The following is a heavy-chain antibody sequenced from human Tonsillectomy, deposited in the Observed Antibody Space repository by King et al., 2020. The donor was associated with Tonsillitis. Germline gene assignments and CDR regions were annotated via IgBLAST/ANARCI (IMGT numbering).Heavy chain of an antibody. Sequence: HVQLQESGPGLVKPSETLSLTCTVSGDSIGSYYWTWIRQSPEKGLEWIGYVYYSWNTNYNPSLRSRVTISVDTSKHQFSLKLRSVTAADTAVYYCARASPSAGTFGLFEYWGQGALVTVSS. CDR1: GDSIGSYY. V-gene: IGHV4-59*01. J-gene: IGHJ4*02. D-gene: IGHD2-2*01. CDR3: ARASPSAGTFGLFEY. CDR2: VYYSWNT.